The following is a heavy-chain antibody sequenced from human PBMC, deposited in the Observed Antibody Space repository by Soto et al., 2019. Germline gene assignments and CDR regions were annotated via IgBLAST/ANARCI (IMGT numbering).Heavy chain of an antibody. CDR2: IYPGDSDT. CDR3: ARQDTAMVTVDY. Sequence: GESLKISCKGSGCSFISYCIGWVRQMPGKGLEWMGIIYPGDSDTRYSPSFQGQVTISADKSISTAYLQWSSLKASDTAMYYCARQDTAMVTVDYWGQGTLVTVSS. V-gene: IGHV5-51*01. CDR1: GCSFISYC. J-gene: IGHJ4*02. D-gene: IGHD5-18*01.